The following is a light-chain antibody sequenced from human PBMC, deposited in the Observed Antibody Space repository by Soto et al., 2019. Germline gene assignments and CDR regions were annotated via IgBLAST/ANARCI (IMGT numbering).Light chain of an antibody. Sequence: QSVLTQPPSVSAAPGQKVNISCSGSTSNIGNNYVSWYQQVPGTAPKLLIHDNNKRPSGIPDRFSGSKSGTSATLGISGLQTGDEADYYCGTWDSSLSGVVFGGGTKLTVL. CDR1: TSNIGNNY. CDR3: GTWDSSLSGVV. CDR2: DNN. V-gene: IGLV1-51*01. J-gene: IGLJ2*01.